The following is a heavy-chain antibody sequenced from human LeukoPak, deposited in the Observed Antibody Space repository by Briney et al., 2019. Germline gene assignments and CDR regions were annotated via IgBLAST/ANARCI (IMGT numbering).Heavy chain of an antibody. D-gene: IGHD1-26*01. V-gene: IGHV1-18*01. CDR3: AKIVGATTGWFDP. Sequence: GASVKVSCKASGYTFTSYGISWVRQAPGQGLEWMGWISADIGHTNYAQKLQGRVTMATDTYTSTAYMELRSLRSDDTAVYFCAKIVGATTGWFDPWGQGTLVTVSS. J-gene: IGHJ5*02. CDR1: GYTFTSYG. CDR2: ISADIGHT.